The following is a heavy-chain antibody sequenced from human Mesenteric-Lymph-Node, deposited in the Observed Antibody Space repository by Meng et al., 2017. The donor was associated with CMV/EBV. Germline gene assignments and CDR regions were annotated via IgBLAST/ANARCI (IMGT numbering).Heavy chain of an antibody. Sequence: KVSCKASSYTFTSYGISWVRRAPGQGLEWMGWISPYSGNTNYAQKYQDRITMTTDTSTSTAYMEVRSLRSDDTAVYYCARGSNFPDYWGQGTLVTVSS. CDR3: ARGSNFPDY. J-gene: IGHJ4*02. D-gene: IGHD4-11*01. CDR2: ISPYSGNT. CDR1: SYTFTSYG. V-gene: IGHV1-18*01.